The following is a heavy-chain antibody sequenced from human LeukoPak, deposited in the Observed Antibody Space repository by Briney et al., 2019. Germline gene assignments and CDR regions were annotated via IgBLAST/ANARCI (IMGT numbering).Heavy chain of an antibody. CDR2: ISYDGSNK. D-gene: IGHD4-17*01. J-gene: IGHJ4*02. CDR1: GFTVSSNY. Sequence: PGGSLRLSCAASGFTVSSNYMSWVCQAPGKGLEWVAVISYDGSNKYYADSVKGRFTISRDNSKNTLYLQMNSLRAEDTAVYYCARGKGVTTVTTDFDYWGQRTVVTVSS. CDR3: ARGKGVTTVTTDFDY. V-gene: IGHV3-30-3*01.